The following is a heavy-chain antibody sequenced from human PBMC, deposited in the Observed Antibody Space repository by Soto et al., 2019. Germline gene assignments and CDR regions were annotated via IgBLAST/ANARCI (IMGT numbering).Heavy chain of an antibody. J-gene: IGHJ5*02. D-gene: IGHD2-2*01. CDR2: ISGSGVST. CDR3: AKDVGEGDIVVVPAATGNWFDP. Sequence: EVPLLESGGGLVQPGGSLRLSCAASGFTFSSYAMSWVRQAPGKGLEWVSAISGSGVSTYYADSVKGRFTISSDNSKNTLYLKMNSLRAEDTAVYYCAKDVGEGDIVVVPAATGNWFDPWGQGTLVTVSS. CDR1: GFTFSSYA. V-gene: IGHV3-23*01.